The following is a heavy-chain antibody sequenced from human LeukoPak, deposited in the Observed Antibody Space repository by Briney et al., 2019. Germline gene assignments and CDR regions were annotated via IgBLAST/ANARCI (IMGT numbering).Heavy chain of an antibody. D-gene: IGHD6-13*01. CDR3: ARDRGSSSWYLDAFDI. CDR1: GGSISSYY. V-gene: IGHV4-59*01. J-gene: IGHJ3*02. Sequence: SETPSLTCTVSGGSISSYYWSWIRQPPGKGLEWIGYIYYSGSTNYNPSLKSRVTISVDTSKNQFSLKLSSVTAADTAVYYCARDRGSSSWYLDAFDIWGQGTMVTVSS. CDR2: IYYSGST.